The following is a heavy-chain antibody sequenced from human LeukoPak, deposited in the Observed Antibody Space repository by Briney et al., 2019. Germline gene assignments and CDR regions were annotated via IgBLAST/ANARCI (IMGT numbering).Heavy chain of an antibody. Sequence: ASGKVSCKASGYTFTSYDINWVRQATGQGLEWMGWMNPNSGSTGYAQKFQGRVTISRNTSISAAYMELSSLRSEDTAVYFCARGPSGSPFYYMDVWGKGTTVTVSS. J-gene: IGHJ6*03. CDR1: GYTFTSYD. D-gene: IGHD1-26*01. V-gene: IGHV1-8*03. CDR2: MNPNSGST. CDR3: ARGPSGSPFYYMDV.